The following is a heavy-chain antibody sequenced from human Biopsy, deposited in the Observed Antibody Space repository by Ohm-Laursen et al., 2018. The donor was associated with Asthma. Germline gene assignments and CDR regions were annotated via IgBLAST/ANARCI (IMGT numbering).Heavy chain of an antibody. J-gene: IGHJ5*02. CDR2: VYPSGET. CDR3: ARHWSGNGWLDVYNYFDP. CDR1: GAPITSPNY. V-gene: IGHV4-39*01. Sequence: TLSLTCAVSGAPITSPNYWAWIRQAPGERLEWVASVYPSGETFYNPSVRSRLSMSADMSRNQFSLRLNSVTAADMAVYYCARHWSGNGWLDVYNYFDPWGPGTLVTVSS. D-gene: IGHD5-24*01.